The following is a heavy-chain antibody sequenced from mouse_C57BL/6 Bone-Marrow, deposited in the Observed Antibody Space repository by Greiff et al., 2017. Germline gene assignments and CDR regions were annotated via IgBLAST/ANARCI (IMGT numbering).Heavy chain of an antibody. V-gene: IGHV1-15*01. CDR3: KGWELRYFDY. Sequence: QVQLQQSGAELVRPGASVTLSCKASGYTFTDYEMHWVKQTPVHGLEWIGAIEPETGGPAYNQKFKGKAILTADKSSSTAYMELRSLTSEDSAVYYCKGWELRYFDYWGQGTTLTVSS. CDR2: IEPETGGP. J-gene: IGHJ2*01. D-gene: IGHD2-4*01. CDR1: GYTFTDYE.